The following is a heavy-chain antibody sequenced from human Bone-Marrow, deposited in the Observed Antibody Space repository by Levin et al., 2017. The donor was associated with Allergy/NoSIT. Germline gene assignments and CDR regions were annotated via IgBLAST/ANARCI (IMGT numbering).Heavy chain of an antibody. V-gene: IGHV1-2*02. CDR2: ISPNSGAT. CDR1: GYTFTGHF. J-gene: IGHJ4*02. CDR3: ARDGGYGYTIMN. D-gene: IGHD1-26*01. Sequence: NSGGSLRLSCKTSGYTFTGHFIHWVRQAPGQGLEWMGCISPNSGATQYGQKFQGRVTMTRDTSISTAYMEVNDLRSDDTAVYYCARDGGYGYTIMNWGPGTLVIVSS.